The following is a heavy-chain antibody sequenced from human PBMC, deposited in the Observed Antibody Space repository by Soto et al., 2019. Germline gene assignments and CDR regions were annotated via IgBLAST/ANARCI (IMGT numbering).Heavy chain of an antibody. V-gene: IGHV4-61*01. J-gene: IGHJ6*02. Sequence: QVQLQESGPGLVKPSETLSLTCTVSGGSVSSGSYYWSWIRQPPGKGLEWIGYIYYSGSTNYNPSLKSRVTISVDTSKNQFSLKLSSVTAADTAVYYCARDPGRGATYYDFWSGQGGRYYYYGMDVWGQGTTVTVSS. CDR1: GGSVSSGSYY. CDR3: ARDPGRGATYYDFWSGQGGRYYYYGMDV. D-gene: IGHD3-3*01. CDR2: IYYSGST.